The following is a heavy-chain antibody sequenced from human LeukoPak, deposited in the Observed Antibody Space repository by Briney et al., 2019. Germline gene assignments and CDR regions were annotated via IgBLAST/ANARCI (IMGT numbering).Heavy chain of an antibody. J-gene: IGHJ4*02. CDR1: GFTFSSYT. Sequence: GGSLRLSCAASGFTFSSYTMSWVRQAPGKGLEWVSTITTSDGNTYYADSVKGRFTVSRDNSKNTLFLQMNSLRAEDTAVYYCAKDGGLWVSAHWGDSWGRGTLATVSS. CDR2: ITTSDGNT. D-gene: IGHD7-27*01. V-gene: IGHV3-23*01. CDR3: AKDGGLWVSAHWGDS.